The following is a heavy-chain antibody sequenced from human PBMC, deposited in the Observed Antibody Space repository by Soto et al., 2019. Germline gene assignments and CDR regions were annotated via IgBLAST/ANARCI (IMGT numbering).Heavy chain of an antibody. CDR2: ISAYNGNT. V-gene: IGHV1-18*01. Sequence: ASVKVSCKASGYTFTSYGISWVRQAPGQGLEWMGWISAYNGNTNYAQKLQGRVTMTADESTSTAYMELRSLRSEDTAVYYCARARDLYYDSTGAYFDYWGQGTLVTVSS. D-gene: IGHD3-22*01. CDR3: ARARDLYYDSTGAYFDY. J-gene: IGHJ4*02. CDR1: GYTFTSYG.